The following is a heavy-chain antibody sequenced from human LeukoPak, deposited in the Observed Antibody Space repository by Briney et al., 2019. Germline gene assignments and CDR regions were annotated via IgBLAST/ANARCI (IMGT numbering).Heavy chain of an antibody. CDR1: GFTFNRFG. D-gene: IGHD2/OR15-2a*01. V-gene: IGHV3-33*01. Sequence: GGSLRLSCATSGFTFNRFGMHWVRQAPGKGLEWVAVIWYDGSNKDYADSVKGRFTISRDNSKNTLYLQMNSLRAEDTAIYYCAREGPRGNSQFDYWGQGTLVTVSS. CDR3: AREGPRGNSQFDY. CDR2: IWYDGSNK. J-gene: IGHJ4*02.